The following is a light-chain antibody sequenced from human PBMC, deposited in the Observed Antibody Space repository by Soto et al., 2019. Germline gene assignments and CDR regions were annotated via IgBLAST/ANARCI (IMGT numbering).Light chain of an antibody. CDR2: EVS. CDR3: MQRIHLRT. J-gene: IGKJ1*01. Sequence: DIVMTQTPLSLSVTPGEPASISCKSSQSLLHRDGRTNLYWYLQKPGKHPQLLIYEVSNRFSGVPDRFSGSEAGTDFAVKISRVGAEDVGVYYCMQRIHLRTFGQGTKVQIK. V-gene: IGKV2D-29*01. CDR1: QSLLHRDGRTN.